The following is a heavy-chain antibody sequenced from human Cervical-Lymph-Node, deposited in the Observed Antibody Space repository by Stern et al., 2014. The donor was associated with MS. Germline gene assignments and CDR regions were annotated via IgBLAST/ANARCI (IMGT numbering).Heavy chain of an antibody. Sequence: VHLVESGGGVVQPGKSLRLSCAASGFTFSDYGMHWVRQAPGKGLEWVALATYDGSDQYYADSVKGRFTVSRDNSKNTVLLQMNGLRPEDTAVYFCARDRGLTHYFYGMDVWGQGTTGTVSS. D-gene: IGHD3-10*01. CDR2: ATYDGSDQ. CDR1: GFTFSDYG. CDR3: ARDRGLTHYFYGMDV. V-gene: IGHV3-30*03. J-gene: IGHJ6*02.